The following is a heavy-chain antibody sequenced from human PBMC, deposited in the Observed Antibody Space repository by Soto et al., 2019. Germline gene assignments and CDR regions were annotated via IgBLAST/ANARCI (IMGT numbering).Heavy chain of an antibody. D-gene: IGHD3-22*01. CDR2: ISGSGGST. CDR1: GFTFSSYA. J-gene: IGHJ4*02. Sequence: GGSLRLSCAASGFTFSSYAMSWVRQAPGKGLEWVSAISGSGGSTYYADSVKGRFTISRDNSKNTLYLQMNSLRAEDTAVYYWAKAQTYYYDSSGYGYWGQGTLVTVSS. V-gene: IGHV3-23*01. CDR3: AKAQTYYYDSSGYGY.